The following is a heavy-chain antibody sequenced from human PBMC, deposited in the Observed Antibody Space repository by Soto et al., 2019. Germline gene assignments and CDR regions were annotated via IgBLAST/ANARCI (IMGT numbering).Heavy chain of an antibody. CDR3: AHIVVAGLGYYFDY. D-gene: IGHD6-19*01. J-gene: IGHJ4*02. CDR1: GXSLSSTRMA. V-gene: IGHV2-5*02. CDR2: IYWDDDK. Sequence: QITLKESGPTLVXXTQXLXXTXXFSGXSLSSTRMAVGWFRQPPGKPLDWLALIYWDDDKRYSLFLKSRLTITKATSNNQVVLKMSNMDPLDTARYYCAHIVVAGLGYYFDYWXQGTLVTVSS.